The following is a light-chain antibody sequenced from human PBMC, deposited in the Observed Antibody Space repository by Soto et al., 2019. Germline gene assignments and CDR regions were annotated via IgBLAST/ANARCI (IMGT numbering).Light chain of an antibody. J-gene: IGKJ1*01. Sequence: EVMLTQSPGTLSLSPGERATLSCRASQSVSSNYLAWYQQKSGQAPRLLIYGASNRATGIPDRFSGSGSGTDFTITIRRLEPEDFAVYYCQHYDTSPRTFGQGTKVEFK. V-gene: IGKV3-20*01. CDR3: QHYDTSPRT. CDR2: GAS. CDR1: QSVSSNY.